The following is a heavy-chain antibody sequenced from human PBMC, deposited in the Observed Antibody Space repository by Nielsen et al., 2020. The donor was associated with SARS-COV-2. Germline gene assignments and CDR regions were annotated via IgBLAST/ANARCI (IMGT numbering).Heavy chain of an antibody. V-gene: IGHV5-10-1*01. D-gene: IGHD3-9*01. CDR3: ARVVTGYYWYFDL. Sequence: GGSLRLSCKGSGYSFTSYWISWVRQMPGKGLEWMGRIDPSDSYTNYSPSFQGHVTISADKSISTAYLQWSSLKASDTAMYYCARVVTGYYWYFDLWGRGTLVTVSS. J-gene: IGHJ2*01. CDR2: IDPSDSYT. CDR1: GYSFTSYW.